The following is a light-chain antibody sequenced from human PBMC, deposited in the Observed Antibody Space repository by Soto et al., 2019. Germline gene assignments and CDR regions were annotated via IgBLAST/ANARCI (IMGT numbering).Light chain of an antibody. CDR2: GAS. V-gene: IGKV3-20*01. J-gene: IGKJ1*01. CDR3: EQYGTSGT. Sequence: EIVLTQSPGTLSLSPGERATLSCRASQSVRNNYLAWYQQKPGQAPRLLIYGASNRATGIPDRFSGSGSGSAFTLTISRLEPEDLAVYYCEQYGTSGTFGQGTKVDIK. CDR1: QSVRNNY.